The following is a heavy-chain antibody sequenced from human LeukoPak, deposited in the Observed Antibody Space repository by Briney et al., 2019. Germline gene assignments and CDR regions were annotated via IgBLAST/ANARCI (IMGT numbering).Heavy chain of an antibody. J-gene: IGHJ3*02. CDR1: GGTFSSYA. CDR2: IIPILGIA. D-gene: IGHD6-19*01. Sequence: VASVKVSCKASGGTFSSYAISWVRQAPGQGLEWMGRIIPILGIANYAQKFQGRVTITADKSTSTAYMELGSLRSEDTAVYYCARSATLAVGKDPRNAFDIWGQGTMVTVSS. V-gene: IGHV1-69*04. CDR3: ARSATLAVGKDPRNAFDI.